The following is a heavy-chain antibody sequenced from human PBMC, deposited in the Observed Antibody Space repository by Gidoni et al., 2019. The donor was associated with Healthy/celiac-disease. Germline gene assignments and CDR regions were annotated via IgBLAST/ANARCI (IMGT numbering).Heavy chain of an antibody. V-gene: IGHV1-18*04. CDR1: GYTFTSYG. CDR3: ARELLTPQWLVLGGVDWFDP. CDR2: ISAYNGNT. Sequence: QVQLVQSGAEVKKPGASVKVSCKASGYTFTSYGISWVRQAPGQGLEWMGWISAYNGNTNYAQKLQGRVTMTTDTSTSTAYMELRSLRSDDTAVYYCARELLTPQWLVLGGVDWFDPWGQGTLVTVSS. J-gene: IGHJ5*02. D-gene: IGHD6-19*01.